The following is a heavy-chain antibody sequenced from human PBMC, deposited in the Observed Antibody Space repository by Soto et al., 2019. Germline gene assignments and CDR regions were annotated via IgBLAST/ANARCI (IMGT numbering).Heavy chain of an antibody. J-gene: IGHJ4*02. D-gene: IGHD2-2*01. CDR1: GFTFSSYA. CDR3: GRSDQFNY. V-gene: IGHV3-30-3*01. CDR2: ISYDGSNK. Sequence: QVQLVESGGGVVQPGRSLRLSCAASGFTFSSYAMHWVRQAPGKGLEWVAVISYDGSNKYYAESVKGRFTISKANSKNTLYGQMNCLGAECRDVYYCGRSDQFNYWAPEPLVTLSS.